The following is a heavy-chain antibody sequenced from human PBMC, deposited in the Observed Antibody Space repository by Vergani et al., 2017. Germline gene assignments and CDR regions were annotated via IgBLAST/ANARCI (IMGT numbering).Heavy chain of an antibody. V-gene: IGHV5-10-1*01. CDR3: ARLGDSGYDRSDY. D-gene: IGHD5-12*01. Sequence: EVQLVQSGAEVKKPGESLRISCKGSGYSFTSYWISWVRQMPGKGLEWLGRVDPRDSYTNYSPSFQGHVTISAHKSISTADLQWSSLKASDTAMYYCARLGDSGYDRSDYWGQGSLVTVSS. CDR1: GYSFTSYW. CDR2: VDPRDSYT. J-gene: IGHJ4*02.